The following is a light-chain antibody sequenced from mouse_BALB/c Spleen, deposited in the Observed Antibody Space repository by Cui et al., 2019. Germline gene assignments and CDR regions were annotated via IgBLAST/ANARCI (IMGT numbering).Light chain of an antibody. Sequence: QIVLIQTPAIMSASPGGKVTMTCSASSSVSYMYWYQQKPGSSRRLLIYDTSYLASGVSVRFSGSGSGTCYSLTISRMEAEDAATYYCQQWSSYPRTFGGGTKLEIK. CDR3: QQWSSYPRT. J-gene: IGKJ1*01. CDR2: DTS. V-gene: IGKV4-55*01. CDR1: SSVSY.